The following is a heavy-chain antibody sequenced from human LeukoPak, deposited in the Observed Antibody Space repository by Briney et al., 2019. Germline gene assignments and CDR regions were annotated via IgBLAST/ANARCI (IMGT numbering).Heavy chain of an antibody. D-gene: IGHD1-26*01. J-gene: IGHJ4*02. V-gene: IGHV3-74*01. CDR2: INNDGGGI. CDR1: GFTFRSYW. Sequence: PGGSLRLSCAASGFTFRSYWMHWVRQVPGKGLVWVSRINNDGGGITYADSVKGRFTISRDNARNTLYLQMNSLRADDTAVYYCARGPHSDNYYAGGFWGQGTLVTVSS. CDR3: ARGPHSDNYYAGGF.